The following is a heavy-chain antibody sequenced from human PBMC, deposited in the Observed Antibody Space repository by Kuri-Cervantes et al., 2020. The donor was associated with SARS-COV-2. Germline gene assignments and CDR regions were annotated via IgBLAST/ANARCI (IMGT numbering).Heavy chain of an antibody. D-gene: IGHD3-16*01. V-gene: IGHV4-4*07. J-gene: IGHJ6*04. CDR2: VHSSGST. Sequence: SETLSLTCTVSGGSTSSYYWSWIRQPAGKGLEWIGDVHSSGSTNYNPSLKSRVTISVDTSRSQLSLTLHSVTAADTAEYFCARSQVLKHLDWSSKLSFRYYVDFWYKGTTVTVSS. CDR1: GGSTSSYY. CDR3: ARSQVLKHLDWSSKLSFRYYVDF.